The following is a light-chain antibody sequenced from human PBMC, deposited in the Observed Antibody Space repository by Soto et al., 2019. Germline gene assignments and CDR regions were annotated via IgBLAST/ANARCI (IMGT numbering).Light chain of an antibody. J-gene: IGKJ2*01. CDR1: QGISSY. CDR2: AAS. V-gene: IGKV1-8*01. Sequence: AIRMTQSPSSFSASTGDRVTITCRASQGISSYLAWYQQKPGQAPKLLIYAASTLQSGVPSRFSGSGSGTDFTLTISCLQSEDFATYYCQQYYSYPVTFGQGTKLEIK. CDR3: QQYYSYPVT.